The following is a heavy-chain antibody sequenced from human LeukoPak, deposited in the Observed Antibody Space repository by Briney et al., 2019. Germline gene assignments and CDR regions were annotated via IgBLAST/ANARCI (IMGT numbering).Heavy chain of an antibody. Sequence: GGSLRLSCAASGFTFSSFAMSWVRQAPGKGLDWVSSISGSGGSTYYADSVKGRFTISRDNSKNTLYLQMNSLRAEDTAVYYCAKRNGDLRLFDFWGQGTLVTVSS. V-gene: IGHV3-23*01. CDR1: GFTFSSFA. CDR2: ISGSGGST. J-gene: IGHJ4*02. D-gene: IGHD4-17*01. CDR3: AKRNGDLRLFDF.